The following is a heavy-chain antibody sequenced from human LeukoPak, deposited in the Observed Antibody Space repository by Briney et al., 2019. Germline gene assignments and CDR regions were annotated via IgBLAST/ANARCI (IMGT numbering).Heavy chain of an antibody. J-gene: IGHJ4*02. CDR1: GFTFGSYA. Sequence: GGSLRLSCAASGFTFGSYAMNWVRQAPGKGLEWVSAITGSTGTTHYADSVKGRSTVSRDNSKNTLYLQVNSLRAEDTAVYYCAREGSDNSGYDLDFWGQGTLVTVSS. CDR2: ITGSTGTT. D-gene: IGHD3-9*01. CDR3: AREGSDNSGYDLDF. V-gene: IGHV3-23*01.